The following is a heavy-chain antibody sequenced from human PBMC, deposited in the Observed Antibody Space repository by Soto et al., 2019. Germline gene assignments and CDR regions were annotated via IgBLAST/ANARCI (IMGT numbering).Heavy chain of an antibody. V-gene: IGHV1-69*01. CDR1: GGTFSSYA. J-gene: IGHJ4*02. D-gene: IGHD5-18*01. CDR2: IIPIFGTA. CDR3: ARGLGYSDSDEYYFDY. Sequence: QVQLVQSGAEVKKPGSSVKVSCKASGGTFSSYAISWVRQAPGQGLEWMGGIIPIFGTANYAQKFQGRVTITADESTRTAYLERSSLSSEDTAVYYCARGLGYSDSDEYYFDYWGQGTLVTVSS.